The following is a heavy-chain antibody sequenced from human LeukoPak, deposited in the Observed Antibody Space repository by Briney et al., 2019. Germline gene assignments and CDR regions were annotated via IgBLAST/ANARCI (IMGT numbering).Heavy chain of an antibody. CDR2: IYYSGAT. V-gene: IGHV4-59*12. CDR3: AREVVGNYMDF. D-gene: IGHD2-15*01. CDR1: GGSINNYY. Sequence: SETLSLTCTVSGGSINNYYWSWIRQPPGKGLEWIGCIYYSGATIYNPSLKSRVFISLDTSKNHFSLQLMSMMYADTAIYYCAREVVGNYMDFWGKGTTVNVSS. J-gene: IGHJ6*03.